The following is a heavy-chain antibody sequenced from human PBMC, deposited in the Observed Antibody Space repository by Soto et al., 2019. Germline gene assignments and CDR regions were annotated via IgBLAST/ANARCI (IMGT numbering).Heavy chain of an antibody. J-gene: IGHJ4*02. V-gene: IGHV3-23*01. CDR1: GFTFSSYA. CDR2: ISGSGGST. CDR3: AKDRTKQQLARSGSYYPNYYFDY. D-gene: IGHD1-26*01. Sequence: GVLRLSCAASGFTFSSYAMSWVRQAPGKGLEWVSAISGSGGSTYYADSVKGRFTISRDNSKNTLYLQMNSLRAEDTAVYYCAKDRTKQQLARSGSYYPNYYFDYWGQGTLVTVSS.